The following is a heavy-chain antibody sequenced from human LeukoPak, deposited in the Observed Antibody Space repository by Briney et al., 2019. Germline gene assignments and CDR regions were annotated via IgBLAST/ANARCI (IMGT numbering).Heavy chain of an antibody. Sequence: GGSLRLSCSASGFTYSSYEMNWVRQAPGKGLEWVSAISGSGGSTYYADSVKGRFTISRDNSKNTLYLQMNSLRAEDTAVYYCAKVSGVYDYVWGSYSYWGQGTLVTVSS. CDR1: GFTYSSYE. CDR2: ISGSGGST. V-gene: IGHV3-23*01. D-gene: IGHD3-16*01. CDR3: AKVSGVYDYVWGSYSY. J-gene: IGHJ4*02.